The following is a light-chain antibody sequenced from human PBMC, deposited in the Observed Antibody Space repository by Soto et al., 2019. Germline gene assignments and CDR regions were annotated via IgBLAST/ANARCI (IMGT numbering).Light chain of an antibody. J-gene: IGKJ1*01. V-gene: IGKV1-5*03. CDR2: KAS. Sequence: DIPLTKSPSTLSASLVDRVTIXCRASQSISSWLAWYQQKPGKAPKLLIYKASSLESGVPSRFSGSGSGTEFTLTISSLQPDDFATYYCQQYNTYRAFGQGTKVDNK. CDR1: QSISSW. CDR3: QQYNTYRA.